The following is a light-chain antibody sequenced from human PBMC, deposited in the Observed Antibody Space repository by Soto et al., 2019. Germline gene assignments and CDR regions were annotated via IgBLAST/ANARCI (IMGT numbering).Light chain of an antibody. CDR1: QDISNY. CDR3: QQYDNLPFS. J-gene: IGKJ4*01. CDR2: DAS. V-gene: IGKV1-33*01. Sequence: DIQMSQSPSSLSASVGDRVTITCQASQDISNYLNWYQHKPGKPPKLLIYDASNLETGVPSRFSGSKSGTAFTFTITSQQPEDIATYYCQQYDNLPFSFGGGTKVEIK.